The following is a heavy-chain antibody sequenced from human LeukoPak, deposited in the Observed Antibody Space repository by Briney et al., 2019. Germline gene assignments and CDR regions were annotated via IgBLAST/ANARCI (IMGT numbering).Heavy chain of an antibody. CDR2: IIPIFGTP. CDR3: ARLYSSGVGAFDI. J-gene: IGHJ3*02. Sequence: SVKVSCKASGGTFSSYAISWVRQAPGQGLEWMGGIIPIFGTPNYAQKFQGRVTITTDESTNTAYMELSSLRSEDTAVYYCARLYSSGVGAFDIWGQGTMVTVSS. CDR1: GGTFSSYA. D-gene: IGHD6-19*01. V-gene: IGHV1-69*05.